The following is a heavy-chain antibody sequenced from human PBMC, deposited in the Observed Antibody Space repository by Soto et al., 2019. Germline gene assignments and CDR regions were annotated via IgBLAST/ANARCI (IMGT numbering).Heavy chain of an antibody. V-gene: IGHV5-51*01. Sequence: GESLKISCKGSGYSFTSYWIGWVRQMPGKGLEWMGIIYPGDSDTRYSPSLQGQVTISADKSISTAYLQWSSLKASDTAMYYCARHSGYDLDDYYYYYMDVWGKGTTVTVSS. CDR2: IYPGDSDT. D-gene: IGHD5-12*01. CDR1: GYSFTSYW. CDR3: ARHSGYDLDDYYYYYMDV. J-gene: IGHJ6*03.